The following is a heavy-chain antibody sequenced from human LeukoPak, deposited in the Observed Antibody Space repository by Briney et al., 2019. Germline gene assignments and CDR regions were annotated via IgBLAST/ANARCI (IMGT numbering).Heavy chain of an antibody. J-gene: IGHJ4*02. CDR1: GDSISNKSYY. V-gene: IGHV4-39*07. CDR2: IYYSGST. D-gene: IGHD3-3*01. CDR3: ARVSYYDFWSGYYGGTYFDY. Sequence: SETLSLTCTVSGDSISNKSYYWGWIRQPPGKGLEWIGRIYYSGSTYYNPSLKSRVTISVDTFKHQFSLKLSSVTAADTAVYYCARVSYYDFWSGYYGGTYFDYWGQGTLVTVSS.